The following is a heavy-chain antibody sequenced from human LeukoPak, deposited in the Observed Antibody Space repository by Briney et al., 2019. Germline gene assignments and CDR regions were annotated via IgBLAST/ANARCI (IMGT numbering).Heavy chain of an antibody. CDR3: AREVYGYGDYVMGY. J-gene: IGHJ4*02. CDR1: GYTFTGYY. V-gene: IGHV1-2*06. Sequence: ASVKVSCKASGYTFTGYYMHWVRQAPGQGLEWMGRINPNSGGTNYALKFQGRVTMTRDTSISTAYMELSRLRSDDTAVYYCAREVYGYGDYVMGYWGQGTLVTVSS. D-gene: IGHD4-17*01. CDR2: INPNSGGT.